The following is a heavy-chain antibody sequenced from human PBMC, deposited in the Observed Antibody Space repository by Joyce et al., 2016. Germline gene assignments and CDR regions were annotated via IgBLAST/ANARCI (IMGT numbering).Heavy chain of an antibody. D-gene: IGHD6-13*01. CDR2: MNPDGSAK. J-gene: IGHJ4*02. Sequence: EVLLVESGGGLVQPGGSLRLSCAASGFTLGTYWMTWVRQAPGKGLEGVANMNPDGSAKYYVDSVKGRFSSSRDNAQNSLYLQMDSLRVEDTAVYYCARAGMRAAWDYWGQGTLVTVSS. CDR1: GFTLGTYW. V-gene: IGHV3-7*01. CDR3: ARAGMRAAWDY.